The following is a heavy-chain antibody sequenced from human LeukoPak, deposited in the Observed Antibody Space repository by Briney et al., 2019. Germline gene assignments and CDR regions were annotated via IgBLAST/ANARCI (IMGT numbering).Heavy chain of an antibody. CDR2: ISSSSSYI. Sequence: GGSLRLSCAASGFTFSSYSMNWVRQAPGKGLEWVSSISSSSSYIYYADSVKGRFTISRDNAENSLYLQMNSLRAEDTAVYYCACLSGSLLRNDYWGQGTLVTVSS. CDR3: ACLSGSLLRNDY. CDR1: GFTFSSYS. J-gene: IGHJ4*02. V-gene: IGHV3-21*01. D-gene: IGHD2-15*01.